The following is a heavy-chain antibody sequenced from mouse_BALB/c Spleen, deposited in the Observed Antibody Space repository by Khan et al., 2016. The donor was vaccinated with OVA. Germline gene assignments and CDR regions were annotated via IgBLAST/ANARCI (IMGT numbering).Heavy chain of an antibody. CDR3: GRAGYGGFGY. CDR1: GFSFSDYY. CDR2: ISDGGGST. Sequence: EVELVESGGGLVKPGGSLKLSCAASGFSFSDYYMYWIRQNPEKRLEWVATISDGGGSTYYPDSAKGRFTISRDNAKSNLYLQMSSLKSEDTAIYYCGRAGYGGFGYWGQGTLVTVSA. D-gene: IGHD1-1*02. V-gene: IGHV5-4*02. J-gene: IGHJ3*01.